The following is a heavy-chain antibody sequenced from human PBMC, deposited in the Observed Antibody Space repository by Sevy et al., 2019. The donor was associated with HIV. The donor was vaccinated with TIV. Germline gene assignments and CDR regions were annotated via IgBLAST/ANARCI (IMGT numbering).Heavy chain of an antibody. CDR3: ARHAFKHGYRPSYFDS. CDR2: IYHTGCT. V-gene: IGHV4-39*01. CDR1: GGSISAKNYF. D-gene: IGHD5-18*01. Sequence: SETLSLTCTVSGGSISAKNYFWGWIRQPPGKGLEWIGSIYHTGCTYHSPSLQSRVGISVDTSKKLFSVKLSSVTAADTAVYFCARHAFKHGYRPSYFDSWSHGTLVTVSS. J-gene: IGHJ4*01.